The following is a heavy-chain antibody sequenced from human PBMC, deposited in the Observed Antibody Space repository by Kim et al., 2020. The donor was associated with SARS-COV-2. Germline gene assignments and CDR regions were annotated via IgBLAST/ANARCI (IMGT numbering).Heavy chain of an antibody. D-gene: IGHD6-13*01. J-gene: IGHJ1*01. CDR2: IYYSGST. V-gene: IGHV4-31*03. CDR3: ATQVIAAAGTGYFQH. CDR1: GGSISSGGYY. Sequence: SETLSLTCTVSGGSISSGGYYWSWIRQHPGKGLEWIGYIYYSGSTYYNPSLKSRVTISVDTSKNQFSLKLSSVTAADTAVYYCATQVIAAAGTGYFQHWGQGTLVTVSS.